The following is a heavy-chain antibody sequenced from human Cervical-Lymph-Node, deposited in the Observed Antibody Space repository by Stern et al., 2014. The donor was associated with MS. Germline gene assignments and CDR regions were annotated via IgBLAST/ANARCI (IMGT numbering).Heavy chain of an antibody. CDR2: ISWNSASG. CDR1: GFNFGEYA. J-gene: IGHJ6*02. V-gene: IGHV3-9*01. CDR3: AKDRGATTATRGMDV. Sequence: EVQLVESGGGLEQPGRSLRLSCAASGFNFGEYAIHWVRQAPGKGLEWVARISWNSASGGYADSVKGRFTISRDNAHNSLYLQMNRLRPEDTALYYCAKDRGATTATRGMDVWGQGTPVTVSS. D-gene: IGHD1-14*01.